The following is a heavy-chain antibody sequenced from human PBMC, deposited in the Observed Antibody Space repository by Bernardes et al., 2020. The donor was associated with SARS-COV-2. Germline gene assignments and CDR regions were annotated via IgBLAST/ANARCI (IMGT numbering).Heavy chain of an antibody. Sequence: GGSLRLSCAASGFTFSSYDFHWVRQATGKGLEWVSAIGRGGDTSYAGSVKGRFTISRENAKNSLYLQMNSLRAEDTAVYYCAREDCSLTSCYGFDALDMWGQGNRVTVS. CDR1: GFTFSSYD. D-gene: IGHD2-2*01. V-gene: IGHV3-13*01. CDR2: IGRGGDT. CDR3: AREDCSLTSCYGFDALDM. J-gene: IGHJ3*02.